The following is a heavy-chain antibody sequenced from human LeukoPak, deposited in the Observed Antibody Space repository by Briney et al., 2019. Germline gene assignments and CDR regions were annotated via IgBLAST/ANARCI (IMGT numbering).Heavy chain of an antibody. J-gene: IGHJ3*01. CDR1: GFTFSNTW. D-gene: IGHD3-9*01. V-gene: IGHV3-15*07. CDR3: ARDWYHAFDF. Sequence: PGGSLRLSCAASGFTFSNTWMNWVRQAPGKGLEWVGRIKSKTDGGTTDYAAPVKGRFTISRDDSKDTLYPQMNSLRTEDTALYYCARDWYHAFDFWGQGTMVTVSS. CDR2: IKSKTDGGTT.